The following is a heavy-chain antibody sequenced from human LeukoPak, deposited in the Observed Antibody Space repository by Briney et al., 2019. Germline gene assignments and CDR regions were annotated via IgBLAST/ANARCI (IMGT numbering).Heavy chain of an antibody. CDR1: GFPFRTYP. CDR2: ISYDGNNK. V-gene: IGHV3-30-3*01. D-gene: IGHD6-13*01. J-gene: IGHJ3*01. CDR3: TREGEAQVVSYRSADVT. Sequence: GGSPRDSRAASGFPFRTYPMHWGRQAPGKGLEWVAVISYDGNNKYYADSVKGRFTISRENFKNTLYLQMNSLRTEDTAIYYCTREGEAQVVSYRSADVTWGPGKMVTVSS.